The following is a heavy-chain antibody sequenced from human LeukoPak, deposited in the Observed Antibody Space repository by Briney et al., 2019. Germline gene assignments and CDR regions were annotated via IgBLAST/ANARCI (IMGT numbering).Heavy chain of an antibody. D-gene: IGHD4-17*01. CDR2: IYYSGST. V-gene: IGHV4-39*01. CDR1: GGSISSSSYY. Sequence: SETLSLTCTVSGGSISSSSYYWGWIRQPPGKGLEWIGSIYYSGSTYYNPSLKSRVTISVDTSKNQLSLKLSSVTAADTAVYYCARLECGDYGLSCFDYWGQRTLVTVSS. J-gene: IGHJ4*02. CDR3: ARLECGDYGLSCFDY.